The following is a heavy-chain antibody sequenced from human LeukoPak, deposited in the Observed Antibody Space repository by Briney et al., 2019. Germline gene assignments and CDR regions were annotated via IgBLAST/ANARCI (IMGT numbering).Heavy chain of an antibody. CDR2: IIPIFGTA. V-gene: IGHV1-69*13. CDR3: ARDAGSGWYLFDY. Sequence: ASVKVSCKASGGTFSSYAISWVRQAPGQGLEWMGEIIPIFGTANYAQKFQGRVTITADESTSTAYMELSSLRSEDTAVYYCARDAGSGWYLFDYWGQGTLVTVSS. CDR1: GGTFSSYA. D-gene: IGHD6-19*01. J-gene: IGHJ4*02.